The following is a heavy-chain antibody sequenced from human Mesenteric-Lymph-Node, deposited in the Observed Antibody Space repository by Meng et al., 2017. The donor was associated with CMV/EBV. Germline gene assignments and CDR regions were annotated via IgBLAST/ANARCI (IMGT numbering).Heavy chain of an antibody. V-gene: IGHV4-34*01. D-gene: IGHD2-15*01. CDR2: INDSGVP. CDR1: GGSFSGYY. J-gene: IGHJ4*02. Sequence: QVQLQQWGAGLLKPSETLSLTCAVYGGSFSGYYWSWISQPPGKGLEWIGEINDSGVPTYNPSIKSRVTISLDRSKNQFSLKLSSVTAEDTAVYYCARGSDIPVNNYWGQGTLVTVSS. CDR3: ARGSDIPVNNY.